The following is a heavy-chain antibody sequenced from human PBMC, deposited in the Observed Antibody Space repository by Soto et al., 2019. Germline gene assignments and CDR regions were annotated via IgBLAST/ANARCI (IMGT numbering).Heavy chain of an antibody. V-gene: IGHV3-30*18. CDR3: AKSRAGSCWYEGDS. CDR1: GFTFSSYG. Sequence: QVQLVETGGRVVQPGRSLRLSCAASGFTFSSYGMQWVRQAPGKGLEWMAVISNEGDYQYYADSVRGRFTISRDNSKNTLYLQMDTLRPEDTGVYFCAKSRAGSCWYEGDSWGQGTLVTVSS. J-gene: IGHJ4*02. CDR2: ISNEGDYQ. D-gene: IGHD6-13*01.